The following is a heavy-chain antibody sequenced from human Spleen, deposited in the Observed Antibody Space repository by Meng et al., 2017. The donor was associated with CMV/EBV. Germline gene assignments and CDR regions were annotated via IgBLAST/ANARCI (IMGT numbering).Heavy chain of an antibody. CDR2: INSDGSST. D-gene: IGHD6-13*01. J-gene: IGHJ4*02. CDR3: ASGTSSSWYYFDY. CDR1: GFTFSSYW. V-gene: IGHV3-74*01. Sequence: GESLKISCAASGFTFSSYWMHWVRQAPGKGLVWVSRINSDGSSTSYADSVKGRFTISRDNAKNTLYLQMNSLRAEDTAVYYCASGTSSSWYYFDYWGQGTLVTVSS.